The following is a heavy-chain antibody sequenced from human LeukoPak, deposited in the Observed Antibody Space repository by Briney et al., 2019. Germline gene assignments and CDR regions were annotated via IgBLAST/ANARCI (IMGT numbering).Heavy chain of an antibody. CDR3: AKDWIDFLYYFDY. Sequence: PGGSLRLSCAASGFTFSTYWMTWVRQAPGKGLEWVANIKQDGSEKYFVDSVKGRFTISRDNANNSLYLQMNSLRAEDTAVYYCAKDWIDFLYYFDYWGQGTLVTVSS. CDR1: GFTFSTYW. J-gene: IGHJ4*02. CDR2: IKQDGSEK. D-gene: IGHD3-9*01. V-gene: IGHV3-7*03.